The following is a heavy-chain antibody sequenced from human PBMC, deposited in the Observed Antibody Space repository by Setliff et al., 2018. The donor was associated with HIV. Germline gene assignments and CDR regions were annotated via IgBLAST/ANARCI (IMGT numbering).Heavy chain of an antibody. D-gene: IGHD3-16*02. CDR1: GGTFSSYA. Sequence: ASVKVSCKASGGTFSSYAISWVRQAPGKGLEWMVGIIPIFGTANYAQKLQGRVTMTTYPSTITAYMELMILRYDYTAMYYCARKYIVGPLDYWGQGTLVTVSS. CDR3: ARKYIVGPLDY. J-gene: IGHJ4*02. CDR2: IIPIFGTA. V-gene: IGHV1-69*05.